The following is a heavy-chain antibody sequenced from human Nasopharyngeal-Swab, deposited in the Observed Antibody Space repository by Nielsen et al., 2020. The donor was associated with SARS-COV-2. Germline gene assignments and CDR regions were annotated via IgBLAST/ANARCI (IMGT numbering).Heavy chain of an antibody. CDR3: ARSLNIVVVVAAKDYYYYGMDV. D-gene: IGHD2-15*01. V-gene: IGHV1-46*01. J-gene: IGHJ6*02. CDR1: GYTFTSYY. CDR2: INPSGGST. Sequence: ASVKVSCKASGYTFTSYYMHWVRQAPGQGLEWMGIINPSGGSTSYAQKFQGRVTMTRDTSTSTVYMELSNLRSEDTAVYYCARSLNIVVVVAAKDYYYYGMDVWGQGTTVTVSS.